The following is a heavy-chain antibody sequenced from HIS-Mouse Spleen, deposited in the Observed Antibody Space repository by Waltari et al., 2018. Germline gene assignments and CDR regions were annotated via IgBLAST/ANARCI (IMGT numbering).Heavy chain of an antibody. CDR1: GSTFSSYG. Sequence: VQLVEPGGGVVEPGRSLRLSCAASGSTFSSYGMHWVRQAPGKGLEWVAVISYDGSNKYYADSVKGRFTISRDNSKNTLYLQMNSLRAEDTAVFYCAKDKHHAFDYWGQGTLVTVSS. J-gene: IGHJ4*02. CDR2: ISYDGSNK. CDR3: AKDKHHAFDY. V-gene: IGHV3-30*18.